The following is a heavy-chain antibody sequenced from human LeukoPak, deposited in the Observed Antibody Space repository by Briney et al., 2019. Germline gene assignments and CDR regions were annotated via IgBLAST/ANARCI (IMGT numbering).Heavy chain of an antibody. D-gene: IGHD2/OR15-2a*01. J-gene: IGHJ6*02. CDR3: ARSIIIVPNTSYYYYYMDV. CDR1: GYTFTSHA. CDR2: INGATGNT. Sequence: GASVKVSCKASGYTFTSHALHWVRQAPGEGLEWMAWINGATGNTEYSQKFQARVTITRDTPASTAYMELSSLRSEDTAVYYCARSIIIVPNTSYYYYYMDVWGQGTTVTVSS. V-gene: IGHV1-3*01.